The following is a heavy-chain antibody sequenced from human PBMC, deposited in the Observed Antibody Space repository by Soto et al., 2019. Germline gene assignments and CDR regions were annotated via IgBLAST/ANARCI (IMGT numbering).Heavy chain of an antibody. J-gene: IGHJ6*04. V-gene: IGHV3-23*01. CDR2: ISGSGGST. CDR1: GFTFSSYA. D-gene: IGHD4-4*01. CDR3: AKDRKGPYSKRVDV. Sequence: EVQLLESGGGLVEPGGSLRLSCAASGFTFSSYAMSWVRQAPGKGLEWVSAISGSGGSTYYADSVKGRFTISRDNSQNTLYLQMNSLRAEDTAVYYCAKDRKGPYSKRVDVWGKGTTATVSS.